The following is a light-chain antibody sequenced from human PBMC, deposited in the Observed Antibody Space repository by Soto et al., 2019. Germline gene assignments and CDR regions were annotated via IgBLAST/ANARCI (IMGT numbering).Light chain of an antibody. J-gene: IGLJ3*02. CDR3: CSYAGRSTWV. V-gene: IGLV2-23*01. CDR1: SRDVGSYNL. Sequence: QSALTQPASVSGAPGQSITISCTGTSRDVGSYNLVSWYQKHPGKAPKLIIYEGSKRPSGVSDRFSGSKSGNTASLTISGLPAEDESDYCCCSYAGRSTWVFGGGTKLTVL. CDR2: EGS.